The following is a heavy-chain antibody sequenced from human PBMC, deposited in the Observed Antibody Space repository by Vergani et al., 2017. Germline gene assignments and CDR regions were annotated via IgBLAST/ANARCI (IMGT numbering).Heavy chain of an antibody. V-gene: IGHV3-23*01. D-gene: IGHD2-2*01. CDR1: GFTFNSYA. Sequence: QLLESGGGLIQPGGSLRLSCAASGFTFNSYAMTGVRQAPGKGLEWVSGINNNGGSTYYADSVKGRFTISRDNSKNTLYLQMTDLRAEDTATYYCAKVCGSTSCPYGGGAFDVWGHGTMVTVSS. CDR2: INNNGGST. CDR3: AKVCGSTSCPYGGGAFDV. J-gene: IGHJ3*01.